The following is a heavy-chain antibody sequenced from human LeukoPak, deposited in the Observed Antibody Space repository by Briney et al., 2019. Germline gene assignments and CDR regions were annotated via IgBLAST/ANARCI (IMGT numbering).Heavy chain of an antibody. J-gene: IGHJ4*02. CDR1: GFTSSSYG. V-gene: IGHV3-30*02. CDR2: IRYDGTNK. Sequence: LPGGSLRLSCAASGFTSSSYGMHWVRQAPGKGLEWVAFIRYDGTNKYYADSVKGRFTISRDNSKNTLYLQMNSLRAEDTAVYYCAKSRHGFGESYPFDSWGQGTLVTVSS. D-gene: IGHD3-10*01. CDR3: AKSRHGFGESYPFDS.